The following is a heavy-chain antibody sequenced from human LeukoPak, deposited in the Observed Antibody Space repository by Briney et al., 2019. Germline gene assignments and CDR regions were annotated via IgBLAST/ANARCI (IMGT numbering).Heavy chain of an antibody. V-gene: IGHV3-11*01. CDR2: ISSSGSTI. CDR1: GFTFSDYY. CDR3: ARDKSGGATSFDY. Sequence: GGSLRLSCAASGFTFSDYYMSWIRQAPGKGLEWVSYISSSGSTIYYADSVKGRFTISRDNAKNSLYLQMSSLRAEDTAVYYCARDKSGGATSFDYWGQGTLVTVSS. D-gene: IGHD1-26*01. J-gene: IGHJ4*02.